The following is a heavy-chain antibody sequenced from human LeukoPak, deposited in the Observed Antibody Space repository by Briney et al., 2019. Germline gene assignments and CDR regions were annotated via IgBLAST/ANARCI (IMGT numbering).Heavy chain of an antibody. J-gene: IGHJ5*02. CDR3: ARDRPDYSGSGIHNCFDP. CDR1: GYTFTNYG. Sequence: GASVKVSCKASGYTFTNYGISWVRQAPGQGLEWMGWISAYNGNTNYAQKFQDRVTMTTDTSTSTASMELRSLRSDDTAVDYCARDRPDYSGSGIHNCFDPWGQGTLVTVSS. V-gene: IGHV1-18*01. D-gene: IGHD3-10*01. CDR2: ISAYNGNT.